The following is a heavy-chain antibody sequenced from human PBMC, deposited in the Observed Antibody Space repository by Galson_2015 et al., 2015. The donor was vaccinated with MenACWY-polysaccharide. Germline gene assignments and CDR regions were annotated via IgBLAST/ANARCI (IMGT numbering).Heavy chain of an antibody. CDR2: ISTYNGNT. Sequence: YTFTSYDINWVRQAPGQGLEWMGWISTYNGNTNYAQMLQGRVTMTTDTSASTAYMELRSLRSDDTAVYYCARDFRSSWYGHYFDYWGQGTLVTVSS. J-gene: IGHJ4*02. CDR1: YTFTSYD. D-gene: IGHD6-13*01. CDR3: ARDFRSSWYGHYFDY. V-gene: IGHV1-18*01.